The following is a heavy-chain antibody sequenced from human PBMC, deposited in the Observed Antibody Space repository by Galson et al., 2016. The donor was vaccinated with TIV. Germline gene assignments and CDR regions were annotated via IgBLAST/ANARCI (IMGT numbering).Heavy chain of an antibody. CDR2: VSLSGGFT. CDR3: AKSGESGDYSWDGFDI. Sequence: SLRLSCAATGFTFRGYVMSWVRQAPGKGLEWVSTVSLSGGFTYYADSVKGRFTISRDNSKYTLYLQMNALRAEDTAMYYCAKSGESGDYSWDGFDIWGQGTVVIVSS. D-gene: IGHD1-26*01. CDR1: GFTFRGYV. J-gene: IGHJ3*02. V-gene: IGHV3-23*01.